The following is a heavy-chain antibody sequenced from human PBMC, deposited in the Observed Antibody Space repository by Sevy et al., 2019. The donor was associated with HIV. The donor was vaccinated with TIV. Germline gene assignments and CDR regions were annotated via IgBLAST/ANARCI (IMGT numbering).Heavy chain of an antibody. Sequence: ASVKVSCKASGGTFSSYAISWVRQAPGQGLEWMGGIIPIFGTANYAQKFQGRVTITADESTSTAYMELSSLRSEDTAVYYCARGPLGRYYYDGSGYYFDYWGQGTLVTVSS. V-gene: IGHV1-69*13. CDR3: ARGPLGRYYYDGSGYYFDY. CDR2: IIPIFGTA. J-gene: IGHJ4*02. CDR1: GGTFSSYA. D-gene: IGHD3-22*01.